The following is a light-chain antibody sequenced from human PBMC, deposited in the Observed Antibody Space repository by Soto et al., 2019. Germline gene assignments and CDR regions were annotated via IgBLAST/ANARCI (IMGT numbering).Light chain of an antibody. CDR2: DAS. V-gene: IGKV3-11*01. CDR1: QSVSSY. Sequence: EIVLTQSPATLSLSPGERATLSCRASQSVSSYLAWYQQKPGQAPRLLIYDASNRATGIPARFSGSGSGTEFDLTISSREPEDFAVYYCQQRSNWPLLTFGGGTKVEIK. J-gene: IGKJ4*01. CDR3: QQRSNWPLLT.